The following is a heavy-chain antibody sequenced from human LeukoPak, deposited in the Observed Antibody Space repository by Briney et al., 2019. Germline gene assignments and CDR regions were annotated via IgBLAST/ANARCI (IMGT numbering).Heavy chain of an antibody. Sequence: PGGSLRLSCAASGFTFSDYFMTWIRQAPGKGLEWVSYISGSGSNKYYADSVKGQFTISRDNAKNSLYLQMNSLRVEDTAVYYCATSQSSVAGIVGDWGQGTLVTVSS. V-gene: IGHV3-11*04. J-gene: IGHJ4*02. D-gene: IGHD6-19*01. CDR3: ATSQSSVAGIVGD. CDR2: ISGSGSNK. CDR1: GFTFSDYF.